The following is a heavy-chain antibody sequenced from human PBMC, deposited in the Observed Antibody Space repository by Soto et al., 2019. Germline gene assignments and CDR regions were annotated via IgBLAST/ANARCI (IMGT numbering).Heavy chain of an antibody. CDR1: GFSLSTSGVG. Sequence: QITLKESGPPLVKPTQTLTLTCTFSGFSLSTSGVGVGWIRQPPGKALEWLALIYWDDDKRYSPSLKSRLTITKDTSNNQVVLTMTNMDPVDTATYYCARVDGAAAGDSFDYWGQGTLVTVSS. J-gene: IGHJ4*02. CDR3: ARVDGAAAGDSFDY. V-gene: IGHV2-5*02. CDR2: IYWDDDK. D-gene: IGHD6-13*01.